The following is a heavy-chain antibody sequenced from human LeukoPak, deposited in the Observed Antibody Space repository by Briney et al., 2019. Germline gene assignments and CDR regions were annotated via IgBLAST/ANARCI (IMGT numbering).Heavy chain of an antibody. CDR3: ARDRVGISFDY. Sequence: SETLSLTCAVSGYSISSGYYWGWIRQPPGKGLEWIGGIYHSGSTYYNPSLKSRVTISVDTSKNQFSLKLSSVTAADTAVYYCARDRVGISFDYWGQGTLVTVSS. D-gene: IGHD1-14*01. J-gene: IGHJ4*02. CDR1: GYSISSGYY. CDR2: IYHSGST. V-gene: IGHV4-38-2*02.